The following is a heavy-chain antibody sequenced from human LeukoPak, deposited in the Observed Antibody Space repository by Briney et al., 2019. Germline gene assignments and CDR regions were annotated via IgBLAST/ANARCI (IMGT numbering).Heavy chain of an antibody. CDR3: ARESAGTEFDF. CDR2: IYYRGST. Sequence: SETLSLTCTVSGGSISSGGYYWSWIRQHPGKGLEWIGYIYYRGSTNYNPSLKSRVTISVDTSKNQFSLKLSSVTAADTAVYFCARESAGTEFDFWGQGTLVTVSS. J-gene: IGHJ4*02. V-gene: IGHV4-31*03. D-gene: IGHD1-7*01. CDR1: GGSISSGGYY.